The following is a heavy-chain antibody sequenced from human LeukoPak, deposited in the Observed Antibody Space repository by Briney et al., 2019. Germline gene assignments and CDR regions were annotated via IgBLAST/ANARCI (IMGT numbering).Heavy chain of an antibody. CDR3: ARVVYEYSSSSSYYYYYMDV. CDR2: ISSSSSYI. J-gene: IGHJ6*03. V-gene: IGHV3-21*01. Sequence: GGSLRLSCAASGFTFSSYSMNWVRQAPGKGLEWVSSISSSSSYIYYADSVKGRFTISRDNAKNSLYLQMNSLRAEDTAVYYCARVVYEYSSSSSYYYYYMDVWGKGTTVTVSS. D-gene: IGHD6-6*01. CDR1: GFTFSSYS.